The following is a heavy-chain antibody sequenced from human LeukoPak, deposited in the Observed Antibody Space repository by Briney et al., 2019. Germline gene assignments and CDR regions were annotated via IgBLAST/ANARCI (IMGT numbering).Heavy chain of an antibody. Sequence: ASVKVSCKASGYTFTSYGISWVRQAPGQGLEWMGWVTSYNGDTNYAQKFQGRVTMSTDTSTSTAYMELRSLRFDDTAIYYCAKDWHILTGRNCFDPWGQGTLVTVSS. D-gene: IGHD3-9*01. V-gene: IGHV1-18*01. CDR2: VTSYNGDT. CDR1: GYTFTSYG. J-gene: IGHJ5*02. CDR3: AKDWHILTGRNCFDP.